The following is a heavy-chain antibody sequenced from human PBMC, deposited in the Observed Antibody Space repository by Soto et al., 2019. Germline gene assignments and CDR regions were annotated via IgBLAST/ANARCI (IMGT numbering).Heavy chain of an antibody. J-gene: IGHJ5*02. Sequence: GGSLRLSCAASEFNFSTYWMHWVRQAPGKGLVWVSRINSDGSRTTYADSVRGRFTISRDNAKNTLYLQMNRLRPEDTAVYYCARGEGSCTSTTCYAGNSWFDPWGQGTSVTVSS. CDR2: INSDGSRT. V-gene: IGHV3-74*01. CDR3: ARGEGSCTSTTCYAGNSWFDP. D-gene: IGHD2-2*01. CDR1: EFNFSTYW.